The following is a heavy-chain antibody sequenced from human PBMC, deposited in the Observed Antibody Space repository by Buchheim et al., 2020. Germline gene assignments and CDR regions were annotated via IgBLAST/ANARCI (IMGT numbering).Heavy chain of an antibody. V-gene: IGHV4-30-4*07. J-gene: IGHJ2*01. CDR3: ARIPYDSSGHRYFDL. D-gene: IGHD3-22*01. CDR2: IYYSGST. CDR1: GGSISSGGYS. Sequence: QVQLQESGPGLVKPSQTLSLTCAVSGGSISSGGYSWSWIRQPPGKGLEWIGYIYYSGSTSYNPSLKSRVTISVDTSKNQFSLKLSSVTAADTAVYYCARIPYDSSGHRYFDLWGRGTL.